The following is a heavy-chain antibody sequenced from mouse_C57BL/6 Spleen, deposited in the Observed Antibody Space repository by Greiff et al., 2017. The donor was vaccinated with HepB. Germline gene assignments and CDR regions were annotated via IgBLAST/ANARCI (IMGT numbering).Heavy chain of an antibody. D-gene: IGHD3-3*01. CDR3: TAGLAMDY. CDR2: IRLKSDNYAT. Sequence: EVKLMESGGGLVQPGGSMKLSCVASGFTFSNYWMNWVRQSPEKGLEWVAQIRLKSDNYATHYAESVKGRFTISRDDSKSSVYLQMNNLRAEDTGIYYCTAGLAMDYWGQGTSVTVSS. V-gene: IGHV6-3*01. CDR1: GFTFSNYW. J-gene: IGHJ4*01.